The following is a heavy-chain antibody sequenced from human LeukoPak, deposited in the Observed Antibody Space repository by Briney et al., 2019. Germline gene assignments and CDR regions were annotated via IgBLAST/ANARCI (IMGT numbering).Heavy chain of an antibody. CDR3: ASAVGVGTFDI. V-gene: IGHV4-59*01. Sequence: PSETLSLTCTVSGGSISSYYWSWIRQPPGKGLEWIGYIYYSGSTNYNPSLKSRVTISVDTSKNQFSLKLSSVTAADTAVYYCASAVGVGTFDIWGQGTMVTVSS. CDR2: IYYSGST. D-gene: IGHD6-19*01. J-gene: IGHJ3*02. CDR1: GGSISSYY.